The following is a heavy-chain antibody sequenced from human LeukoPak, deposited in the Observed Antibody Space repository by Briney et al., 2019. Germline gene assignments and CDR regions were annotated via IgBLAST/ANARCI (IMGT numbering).Heavy chain of an antibody. CDR3: ARRGYYYDSSGFDY. J-gene: IGHJ4*02. Sequence: GGSLRLSCAASGFTFSNFGMHWVRQAPGKGLEWVAVISYDGKNEYYTDSVKGRFTISRDNAKNSLYLQMNSLRAEDTAVYYCARRGYYYDSSGFDYWGQGTLVTVSS. D-gene: IGHD3-22*01. CDR2: ISYDGKNE. CDR1: GFTFSNFG. V-gene: IGHV3-30*03.